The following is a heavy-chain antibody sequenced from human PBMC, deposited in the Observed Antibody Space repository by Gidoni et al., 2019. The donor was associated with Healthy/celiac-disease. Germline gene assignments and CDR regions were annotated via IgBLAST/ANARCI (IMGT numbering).Heavy chain of an antibody. CDR2: IYYSGST. J-gene: IGHJ6*03. CDR3: ARESYYYYYMDV. Sequence: QVQLQESGPGLVKPSETLSLPCTVSGGSISSYYWTWIRQPPGKGLEWIGYIYYSGSTNYNPSLKSRVTISVDTSKNQFSLKLSSVTAADTAVYYCARESYYYYYMDVWGKGTTVTVSS. V-gene: IGHV4-59*01. CDR1: GGSISSYY.